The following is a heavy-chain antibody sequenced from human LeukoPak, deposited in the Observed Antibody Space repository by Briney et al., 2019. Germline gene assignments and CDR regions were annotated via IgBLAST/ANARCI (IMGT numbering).Heavy chain of an antibody. J-gene: IGHJ4*02. CDR1: GFTFSSYS. D-gene: IGHD3-3*01. CDR2: ISSSSSTI. Sequence: GGSLRLSCAASGFTFSSYSMNWVRQAPGKGLEWVSYISSSSSTIYYADSVKGRSTISRDNAKNSLYLQMNSLRAEDTAVYYCARIFGVVTVEYWGQGTLVTVSS. V-gene: IGHV3-48*01. CDR3: ARIFGVVTVEY.